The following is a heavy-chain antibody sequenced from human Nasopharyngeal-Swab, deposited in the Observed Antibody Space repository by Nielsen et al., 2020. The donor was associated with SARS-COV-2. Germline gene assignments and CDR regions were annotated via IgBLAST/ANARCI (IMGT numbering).Heavy chain of an antibody. J-gene: IGHJ4*02. Sequence: SETLSLTCTVSGGSISSYYWSWIRQPPGKGLEWIGYIYYSGSTNYNPSLKSRVTISVDTSKNQFSLKLSSVTAADTAVYYRARGDYYDSTFDYWGQGTLVTVSS. CDR1: GGSISSYY. CDR2: IYYSGST. V-gene: IGHV4-59*13. CDR3: ARGDYYDSTFDY. D-gene: IGHD3-22*01.